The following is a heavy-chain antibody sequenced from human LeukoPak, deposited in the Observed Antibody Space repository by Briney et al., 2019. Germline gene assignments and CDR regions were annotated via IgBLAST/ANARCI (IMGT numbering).Heavy chain of an antibody. V-gene: IGHV4-61*02. Sequence: PSETLSLTCTVSGGSISSGSYYWSWIRQPAGKGLEWIGRIYTSGSTNYNPSLKSRVTMSVDTSKNQFSLKLSSVTAADTAVYYCARVITMVRGVIPWFDPWGQGTLVTVSS. CDR3: ARVITMVRGVIPWFDP. CDR2: IYTSGST. J-gene: IGHJ5*02. D-gene: IGHD3-10*01. CDR1: GGSISSGSYY.